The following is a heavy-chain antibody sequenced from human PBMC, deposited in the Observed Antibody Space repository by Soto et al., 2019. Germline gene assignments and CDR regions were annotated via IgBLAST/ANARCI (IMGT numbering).Heavy chain of an antibody. Sequence: QVQLVESGGGVVQPGRSLRLSCAASGFTFSSYAMHWVRQAPGKGLEWVAVISYDGSNKYYADSVKGRFTISRDNSKNTLYLQMNSLRAEDTAVYYCARGSDIVATTTFGYWGQGTLVTVSS. CDR1: GFTFSSYA. CDR3: ARGSDIVATTTFGY. CDR2: ISYDGSNK. V-gene: IGHV3-30-3*01. J-gene: IGHJ4*02. D-gene: IGHD5-12*01.